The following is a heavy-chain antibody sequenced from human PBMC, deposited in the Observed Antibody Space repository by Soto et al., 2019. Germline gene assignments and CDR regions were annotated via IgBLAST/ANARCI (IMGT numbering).Heavy chain of an antibody. CDR2: ISTSGSTT. D-gene: IGHD3-16*02. J-gene: IGHJ4*02. CDR1: GFSVSSSY. Sequence: GGSLRLSCAASGFSVSSSYMTWVRQAPGKGLEWVSYISTSGSTTYYADSVKGRFTISRDNAKNSLYLHMNSLRAEDTAVYYCALSIRGWGQGTLVTVSS. V-gene: IGHV3-48*03. CDR3: ALSIRG.